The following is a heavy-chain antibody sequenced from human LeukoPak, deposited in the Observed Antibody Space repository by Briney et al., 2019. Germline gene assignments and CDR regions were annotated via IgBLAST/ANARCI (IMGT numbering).Heavy chain of an antibody. CDR3: ARVGMATNGSSYYFDY. V-gene: IGHV3-21*01. CDR2: ISSSSSCI. Sequence: GGSLRLSCAASGFTFSSYSMNWVRQAPGKGLEWVSSISSSSSCIYYADSVKGRFTISRDNAKNSLYLQMNSLRAEDTAVYYCARVGMATNGSSYYFDYWGQGTLVTVSS. CDR1: GFTFSSYS. J-gene: IGHJ4*02. D-gene: IGHD5-24*01.